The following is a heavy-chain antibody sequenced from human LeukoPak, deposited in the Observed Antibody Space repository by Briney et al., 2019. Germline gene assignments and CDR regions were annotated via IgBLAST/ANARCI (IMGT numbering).Heavy chain of an antibody. V-gene: IGHV3-21*01. D-gene: IGHD2-15*01. CDR3: ARGRCSGGSCYQPEEGAFDI. J-gene: IGHJ3*02. CDR2: ISSSSSYI. Sequence: GGSLRLSCAASGFTFSSYAMSWVRQAPGKGLEWVSSISSSSSYIYYADSVKGRFTISRDNAKNSLYLQMNSLRAEDTAVYYCARGRCSGGSCYQPEEGAFDIWGQGTMVTVSS. CDR1: GFTFSSYA.